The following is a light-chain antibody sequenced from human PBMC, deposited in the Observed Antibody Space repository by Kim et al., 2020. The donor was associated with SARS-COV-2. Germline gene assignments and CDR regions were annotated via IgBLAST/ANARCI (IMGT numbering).Light chain of an antibody. Sequence: EIVMTQSPATLSVSPGERATLSCRASQSVSNNLAWYQQKPGQAPRLLIYGESTRATGIPARFSGSGSGTDFDLTISSLQSEDIAVYYCQQCNNWPLTFGGGTKVDIK. CDR2: GES. CDR3: QQCNNWPLT. J-gene: IGKJ4*01. V-gene: IGKV3-15*01. CDR1: QSVSNN.